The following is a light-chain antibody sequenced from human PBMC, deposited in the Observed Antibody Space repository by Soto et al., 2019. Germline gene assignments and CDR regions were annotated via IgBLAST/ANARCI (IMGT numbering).Light chain of an antibody. CDR1: QDISND. CDR2: AAS. J-gene: IGKJ4*01. Sequence: IQMTQSPSTLSGSVGDRVTITCRASQDISNDLGWYQQKPGKAPNLLIYAASTLQSGVPSRFSGSGSGTDFTLTISSLQPEDSASYYCLQDHEHLTFGGGTKVDIK. V-gene: IGKV1-6*01. CDR3: LQDHEHLT.